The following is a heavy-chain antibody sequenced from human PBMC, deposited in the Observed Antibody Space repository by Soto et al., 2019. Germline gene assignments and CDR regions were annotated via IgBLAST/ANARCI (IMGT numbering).Heavy chain of an antibody. CDR2: VYYSGST. J-gene: IGHJ6*02. V-gene: IGHV4-31*03. Sequence: SETLSLTCTVSGGSISSGGYYGTWIRQHPGKGREWIGYVYYSGSTYYNPSLKSRVTISLDTSKSQFSLKLSSVTAADTAMYNCAISRGYYYYGMDVWGQGTSVTVSS. CDR1: GGSISSGGYY. CDR3: AISRGYYYYGMDV. D-gene: IGHD3-3*02.